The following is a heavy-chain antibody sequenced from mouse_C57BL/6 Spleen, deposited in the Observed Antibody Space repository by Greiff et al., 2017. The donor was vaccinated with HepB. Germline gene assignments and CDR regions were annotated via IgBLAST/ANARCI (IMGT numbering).Heavy chain of an antibody. CDR1: GYTFTSYW. CDR2: IDPSDSYT. J-gene: IGHJ2*01. Sequence: QVQLKQPGAELVMPGASVKLSCKASGYTFTSYWMHWVKQRPGQGLEWIGEIDPSDSYTNYNQKFKGKSTLTVDKSSSTAYMQLSSLTSEDSAVYYCARGRNISNYVGLGCWGQGTTLTVSS. V-gene: IGHV1-69*01. CDR3: ARGRNISNYVGLGC. D-gene: IGHD2-5*01.